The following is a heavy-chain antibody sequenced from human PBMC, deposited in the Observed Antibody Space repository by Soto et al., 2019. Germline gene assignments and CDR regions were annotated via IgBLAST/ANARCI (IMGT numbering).Heavy chain of an antibody. CDR2: IKEDGSEK. Sequence: LRLSCAASGFTFSSSWMNWVRQAPGKGLEWVAGIKEDGSEKYYVDFVKGRFTISRDNVENSLYLQMNSLRGEDTAVYFCARDRGYSCFDYWGLGTLVTVSS. CDR3: ARDRGYSCFDY. CDR1: GFTFSSSW. D-gene: IGHD5-18*01. J-gene: IGHJ4*02. V-gene: IGHV3-7*01.